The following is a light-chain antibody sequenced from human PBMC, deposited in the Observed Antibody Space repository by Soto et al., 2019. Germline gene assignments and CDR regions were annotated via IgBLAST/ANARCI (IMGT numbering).Light chain of an antibody. CDR3: QTWGSGIVV. Sequence: QSVLTQSPSASASLGASVKLTCTLSSGHSNYAIAWNQQQSEKGPRYLMKLNSDGSHSKGDGIPDRFSGSSSGAERYLTISSLQSGDEADYYCQTWGSGIVVFGRGTKVTVL. CDR2: LNSDGSH. V-gene: IGLV4-69*01. CDR1: SGHSNYA. J-gene: IGLJ2*01.